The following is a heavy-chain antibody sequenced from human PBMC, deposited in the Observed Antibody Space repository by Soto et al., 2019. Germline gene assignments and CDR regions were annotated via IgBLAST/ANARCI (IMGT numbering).Heavy chain of an antibody. CDR3: ARLIVVVVAATRVDYYYGMDV. CDR2: IIPIFGTA. Sequence: SVKVSCKASGGTFSSYAISWVRQAPGQGLEWMGGIIPIFGTANYAQKFQGRVTITADKSTSTAYMELSSLRSEDTAVYYCARLIVVVVAATRVDYYYGMDVWGQGTTVTVSS. CDR1: GGTFSSYA. J-gene: IGHJ6*02. D-gene: IGHD2-15*01. V-gene: IGHV1-69*06.